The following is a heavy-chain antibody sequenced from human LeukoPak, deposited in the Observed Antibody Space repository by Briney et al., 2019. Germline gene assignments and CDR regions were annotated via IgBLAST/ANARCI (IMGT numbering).Heavy chain of an antibody. CDR3: AKELTTVVSPGGKFDY. V-gene: IGHV3-23*01. CDR2: ISGSGGST. D-gene: IGHD4-23*01. Sequence: PGGSLRLSCAASGFTFSDYYMSWIRQAPGKGLEWASAISGSGGSTYYADSVKGRFTISRDNSKNTLYLQMNSLRAEDTAVYYCAKELTTVVSPGGKFDYWGQGTLVTVSS. J-gene: IGHJ4*02. CDR1: GFTFSDYY.